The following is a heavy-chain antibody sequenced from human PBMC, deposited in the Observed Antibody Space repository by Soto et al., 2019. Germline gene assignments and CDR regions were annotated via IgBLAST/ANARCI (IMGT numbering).Heavy chain of an antibody. CDR2: MSYDGSNE. J-gene: IGHJ4*02. CDR3: AKDGSHNFDY. D-gene: IGHD1-26*01. CDR1: GFTFSHYA. V-gene: IGHV3-30*18. Sequence: QVQLVESGGGVVQPGRSLRLSCAASGFTFSHYAMHWVRQAPGKGLEWVALMSYDGSNEYYADSVKGRFTISRDNSKNTQNLQMNSLKAEDTAVYYFAKDGSHNFDYWGQGTLVTVSS.